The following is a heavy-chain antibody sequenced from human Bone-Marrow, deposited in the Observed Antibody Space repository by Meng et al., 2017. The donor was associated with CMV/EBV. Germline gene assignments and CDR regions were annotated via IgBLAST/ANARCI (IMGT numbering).Heavy chain of an antibody. V-gene: IGHV3-30-3*01. CDR3: ARESLYSYTFDI. CDR1: GFTFSSHV. J-gene: IGHJ3*02. CDR2: ISQGGNNK. D-gene: IGHD2-21*01. Sequence: GESLKISCAASGFTFSSHVMHWVRQAPGKGLDWVAVISQGGNNKYYADSVKGRFTISRDNSHNTLYVHMSSLKNEDTALYYCARESLYSYTFDIWGQGTMVTVSS.